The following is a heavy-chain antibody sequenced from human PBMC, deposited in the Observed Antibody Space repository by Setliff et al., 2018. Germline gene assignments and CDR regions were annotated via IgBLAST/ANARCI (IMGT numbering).Heavy chain of an antibody. V-gene: IGHV3-23*01. Sequence: GGSLRLSCAASRFTFSNYAMSWVRQAPGKGLEWVSAISASGRTTYSADSVKGRFTISRDNAKNSLYLQMNSLRAEDTAVYYCARLKGSSTRYYYYGMDVWGQGTTVTVSS. CDR3: ARLKGSSTRYYYYGMDV. CDR2: ISASGRTT. D-gene: IGHD2-2*01. CDR1: RFTFSNYA. J-gene: IGHJ6*02.